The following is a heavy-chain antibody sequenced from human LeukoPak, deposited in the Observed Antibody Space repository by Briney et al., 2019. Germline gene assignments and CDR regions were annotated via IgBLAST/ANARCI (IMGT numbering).Heavy chain of an antibody. CDR1: GFTFSSYS. D-gene: IGHD3-3*01. CDR3: ARNWNGAYAWFDY. V-gene: IGHV3-21*01. CDR2: ISSSSSYI. Sequence: GGSLRLSCAASGFTFSSYSMNWVRQAPGKGLEWVSSISSSSSYIYYADSVKGRFTISRDNAKNSLYLQMNSLRAEDTAVYYCARNWNGAYAWFDYWGQGTPVTVSS. J-gene: IGHJ4*02.